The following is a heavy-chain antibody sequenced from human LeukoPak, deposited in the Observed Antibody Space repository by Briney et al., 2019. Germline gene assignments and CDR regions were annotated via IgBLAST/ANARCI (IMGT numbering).Heavy chain of an antibody. CDR1: GFAFSSYA. CDR2: ISGSGGST. D-gene: IGHD2-2*01. CDR3: AKHVRAMPPPFDY. J-gene: IGHJ4*02. V-gene: IGHV3-23*01. Sequence: GGSLRLSCAASGFAFSSYAMGWVRQAPGKGLEWVSAISGSGGSTYYADSVKGRFTISRDNSKNTLYLQMNSLRAEDTAVYYCAKHVRAMPPPFDYWGQGTLVTVSS.